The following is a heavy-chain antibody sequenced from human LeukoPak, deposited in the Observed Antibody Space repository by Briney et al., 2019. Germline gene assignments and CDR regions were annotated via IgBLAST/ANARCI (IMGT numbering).Heavy chain of an antibody. Sequence: GESLKISCKGSGYTFTGYYLHWVRQAPGQGLEWMGWINPNSGGTNYAQKFQGRVIMTRDTSISTAYMELSRLRSDDTAVYYCARVRGITMIVVADYYFDYWGQGTLVTVSS. CDR2: INPNSGGT. J-gene: IGHJ4*02. D-gene: IGHD3-22*01. CDR3: ARVRGITMIVVADYYFDY. V-gene: IGHV1-2*02. CDR1: GYTFTGYY.